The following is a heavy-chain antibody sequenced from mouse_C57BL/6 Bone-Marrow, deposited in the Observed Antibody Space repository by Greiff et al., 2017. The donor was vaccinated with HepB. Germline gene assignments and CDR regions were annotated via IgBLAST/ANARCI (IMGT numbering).Heavy chain of an antibody. Sequence: QVHVKQSGAELAKPGASVKLSCKASGYTFTSYWMHWVKQRPGQGLEWIGYINPSSGYTKYNQKFKDKATLTADKSSSTAYMQLSSLTYEDSAVYYCARDYSSAWFAYWGQGTLVTVSA. CDR3: ARDYSSAWFAY. D-gene: IGHD2-12*01. CDR2: INPSSGYT. J-gene: IGHJ3*01. CDR1: GYTFTSYW. V-gene: IGHV1-7*01.